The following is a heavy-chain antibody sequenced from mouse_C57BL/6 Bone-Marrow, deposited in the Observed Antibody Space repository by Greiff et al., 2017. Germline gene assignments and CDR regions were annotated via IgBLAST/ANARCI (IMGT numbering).Heavy chain of an antibody. Sequence: QVQLKESGAELVRPGASVKLSCKASGYTFTDYYINWVKQRPGQGLEWIGRNFPGSGNTYYNEKFKGKATLTVETTSSTAYMQLSSLTSGDSAVYFCAEDEDYCGSSPFAYWGQGTLVTVSA. V-gene: IGHV1-76*01. J-gene: IGHJ3*01. CDR1: GYTFTDYY. D-gene: IGHD1-1*01. CDR2: NFPGSGNT. CDR3: AEDEDYCGSSPFAY.